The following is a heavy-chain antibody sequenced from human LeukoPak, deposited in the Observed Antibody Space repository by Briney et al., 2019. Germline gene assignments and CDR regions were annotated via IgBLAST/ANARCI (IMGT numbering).Heavy chain of an antibody. D-gene: IGHD6-19*01. CDR2: FDPEDGET. J-gene: IGHJ6*02. CDR3: ARERIAVAGTTYYYYYGMDV. Sequence: GASVKVSCKVSGYTLTELSMHWVRQAPGKGLEWMGGFDPEDGETIYAQKFQGWVTMTRDTSISTAYMELSRLRSDDTAVYYCARERIAVAGTTYYYYYGMDVWGQGTTVTVSS. CDR1: GYTLTELS. V-gene: IGHV1-24*01.